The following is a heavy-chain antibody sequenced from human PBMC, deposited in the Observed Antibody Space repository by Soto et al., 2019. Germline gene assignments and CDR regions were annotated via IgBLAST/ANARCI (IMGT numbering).Heavy chain of an antibody. D-gene: IGHD3-10*01. Sequence: PGGSLRLSCAASGFTFSSYAMHWVRQAPGKGLEWVAVISYDGSNKYYADSVKGRFTISRDNSKNTLYLQMNSLRAEDTAVYYCARVMVRGVIIKRYYYGMDVWGQGTTVTVSS. J-gene: IGHJ6*02. CDR2: ISYDGSNK. CDR1: GFTFSSYA. V-gene: IGHV3-30-3*01. CDR3: ARVMVRGVIIKRYYYGMDV.